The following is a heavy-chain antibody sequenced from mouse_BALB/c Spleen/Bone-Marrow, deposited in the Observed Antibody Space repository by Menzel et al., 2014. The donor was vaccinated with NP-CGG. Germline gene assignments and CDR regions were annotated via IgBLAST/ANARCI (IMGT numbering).Heavy chain of an antibody. V-gene: IGHV1-37*01. J-gene: IGHJ3*01. D-gene: IGHD2-3*01. CDR3: GGQDGYYGGLAY. Sequence: EVQLVESGPELVKPGASVKISCKASGYSFTGYFMNWVKQSHGKSLEWIGRINPYNGDTFYNQKFKGKATLTVDKSSSTAHMELLSLTSEDSAVYYCGGQDGYYGGLAYWGQGTLVTVSA. CDR1: GYSFTGYF. CDR2: INPYNGDT.